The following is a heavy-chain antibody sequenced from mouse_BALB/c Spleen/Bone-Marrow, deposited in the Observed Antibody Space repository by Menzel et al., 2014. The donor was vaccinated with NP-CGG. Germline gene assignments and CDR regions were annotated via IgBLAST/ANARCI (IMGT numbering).Heavy chain of an antibody. CDR1: GYTFTSYW. CDR2: IYPSDSYT. D-gene: IGHD2-4*01. V-gene: IGHV1-69*02. Sequence: VQLQQSGAELVRPGASVKLSCKASGYTFTSYWINWVKQRPGQGLEWIGNIYPSDSYTNYNQKLKDKATLTVDKSSSTAYMQLSSPTSEDSAVYYCTRTYDYDEGGFDYWGQGTTLTVSS. J-gene: IGHJ2*01. CDR3: TRTYDYDEGGFDY.